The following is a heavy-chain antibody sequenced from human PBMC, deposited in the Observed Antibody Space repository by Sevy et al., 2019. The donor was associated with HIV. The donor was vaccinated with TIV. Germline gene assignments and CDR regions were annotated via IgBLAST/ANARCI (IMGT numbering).Heavy chain of an antibody. J-gene: IGHJ5*02. V-gene: IGHV1-2*02. CDR3: ARDPTGAAAAMSWFDP. CDR1: GYTFTGYY. D-gene: IGHD2-2*01. CDR2: INPNSGGT. Sequence: ASVKVSCKASGYTFTGYYIHWVRQAPGQGLEWMGWINPNSGGTNSAQKFQGRVTMTRDTSISTAYMELSRLRSDDTAVYYSARDPTGAAAAMSWFDPWGQGTLVTVSS.